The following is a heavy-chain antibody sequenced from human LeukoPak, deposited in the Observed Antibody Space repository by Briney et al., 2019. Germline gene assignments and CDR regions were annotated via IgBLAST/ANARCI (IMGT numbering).Heavy chain of an antibody. J-gene: IGHJ5*02. V-gene: IGHV1-69*13. CDR2: IIPIFNTA. D-gene: IGHD3-10*01. CDR1: GGTFSSHA. Sequence: SVKVSCKASGGTFSSHAISWMRPATAQGLEWMGGIIPIFNTANSAHKSQGRETTIADESTRTAYMELTSLLSGVTAECYRSRVPLLLWFGELPHASNWFDPWGQGTLVTVSS. CDR3: SRVPLLLWFGELPHASNWFDP.